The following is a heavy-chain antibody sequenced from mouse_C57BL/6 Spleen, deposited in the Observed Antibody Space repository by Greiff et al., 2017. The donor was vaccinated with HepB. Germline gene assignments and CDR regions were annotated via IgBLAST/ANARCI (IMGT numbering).Heavy chain of an antibody. CDR1: GYAFTNYL. CDR3: ARSELLRYPYFDY. V-gene: IGHV1-54*01. J-gene: IGHJ2*01. Sequence: VQLQQSGAELVRPGTSVKVSCKASGYAFTNYLIEWVKQRPGQGLEWIGVINPGSGGTNYNEKFKGKATLTADKSSSTAYMQLSSLTSEDSAVYFCARSELLRYPYFDYWGQGTTLTVSS. D-gene: IGHD1-1*01. CDR2: INPGSGGT.